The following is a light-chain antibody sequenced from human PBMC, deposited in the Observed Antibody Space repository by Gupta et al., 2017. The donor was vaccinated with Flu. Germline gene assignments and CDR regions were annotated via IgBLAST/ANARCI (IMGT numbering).Light chain of an antibody. J-gene: IGLJ1*01. CDR2: GND. CDR1: RSNIGSNT. Sequence: RVTFSCSGSRSNIGSNTANWYQQLPGTAPKLLIYGNDQRPSGVPDRFSGSKSGTSASLAISGLQSEDEADYYCASRDDDLNGRVFGTGTKVTVL. CDR3: ASRDDDLNGRV. V-gene: IGLV1-44*01.